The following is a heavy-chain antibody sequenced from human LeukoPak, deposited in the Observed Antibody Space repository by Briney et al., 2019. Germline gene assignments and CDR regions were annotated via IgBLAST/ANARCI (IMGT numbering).Heavy chain of an antibody. Sequence: PGGSLRLSCAASGFTFSNAWMSWVRQAPGEGLEWVGRIKRKTDGGTTDYAAPVKGRFTISRDDSRNTLYLQMNSLKIEDAAVYYCTTESYSGSYTLDYWGQGTLVTVSS. V-gene: IGHV3-15*01. D-gene: IGHD1-26*01. J-gene: IGHJ4*02. CDR3: TTESYSGSYTLDY. CDR2: IKRKTDGGTT. CDR1: GFTFSNAW.